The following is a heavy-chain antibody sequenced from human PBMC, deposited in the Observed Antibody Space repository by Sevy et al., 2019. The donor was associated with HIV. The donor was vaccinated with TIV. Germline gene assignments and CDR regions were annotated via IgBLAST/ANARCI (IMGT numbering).Heavy chain of an antibody. V-gene: IGHV1-69*13. CDR1: GGTFSKYA. D-gene: IGHD2-2*01. CDR3: ARDRGFNSTSEYGMDV. Sequence: ASVKVSCKASGGTFSKYAITWVRQAPGQGLEWMGGIIPIFGTANYAQKFQGRVTITADESTSTAYMELSSLRSEDTAVYCCARDRGFNSTSEYGMDVWGQGTTVTVSS. J-gene: IGHJ6*02. CDR2: IIPIFGTA.